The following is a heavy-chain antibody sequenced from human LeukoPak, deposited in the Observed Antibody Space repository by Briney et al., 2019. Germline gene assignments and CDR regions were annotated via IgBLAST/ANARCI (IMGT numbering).Heavy chain of an antibody. Sequence: GGSLRLSCAVSGSTVISNYMSWVRQTPGKGLEWVSVIYSDGNAYYADSVRGRFTISRDNSKNTLYLQMNSLRAEDTAVYYCARVKRDGFNSDAFDISGQGTMVTVSS. D-gene: IGHD5-24*01. CDR1: GSTVISNY. CDR2: IYSDGNA. V-gene: IGHV3-53*01. CDR3: ARVKRDGFNSDAFDI. J-gene: IGHJ3*02.